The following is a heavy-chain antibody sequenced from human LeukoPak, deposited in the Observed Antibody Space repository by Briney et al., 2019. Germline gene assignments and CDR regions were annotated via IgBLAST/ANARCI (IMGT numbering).Heavy chain of an antibody. CDR1: GFTFTSSA. V-gene: IGHV1-58*02. J-gene: IGHJ6*02. Sequence: GASVKVSCKASGFTFTSSAMQWVRQARGQRLEWIGWIVVGSGNTNYAQKFQERVTITRDMSTSTAYMELSSLRSEDTAVCYCAAALTTHYYYYGMDVWGQGTTVTVSS. CDR2: IVVGSGNT. CDR3: AAALTTHYYYYGMDV. D-gene: IGHD3-9*01.